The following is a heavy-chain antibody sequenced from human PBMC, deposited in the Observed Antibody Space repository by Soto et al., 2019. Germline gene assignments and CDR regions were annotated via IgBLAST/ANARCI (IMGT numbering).Heavy chain of an antibody. CDR3: TTEYDILTGRDAFDI. Sequence: GGSLRLSCAASGFTFSNAWMSWVRQAPGKGLEWVGRIKSKTDGGTTDYAAPVKGRFTISRDDSKNTLYLQMNSLKTEDTAVYYCTTEYDILTGRDAFDIWGQGTMVTVSS. CDR2: IKSKTDGGTT. V-gene: IGHV3-15*01. D-gene: IGHD3-9*01. J-gene: IGHJ3*02. CDR1: GFTFSNAW.